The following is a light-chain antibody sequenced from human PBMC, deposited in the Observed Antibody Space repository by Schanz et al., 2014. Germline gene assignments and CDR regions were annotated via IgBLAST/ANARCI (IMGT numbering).Light chain of an antibody. CDR3: SSYAGNNKLL. CDR1: SSDVGGYNY. V-gene: IGLV2-8*01. Sequence: QSVLTQPASASGSPGQSVTISCTGTSSDVGGYNYVSWYQQHPGKAPKLMIYEVNKRPSGVPDRFTGSKSGNTASLTVSGLQAEDEGDYYCSSYAGNNKLLFGGGTKVTVL. J-gene: IGLJ2*01. CDR2: EVN.